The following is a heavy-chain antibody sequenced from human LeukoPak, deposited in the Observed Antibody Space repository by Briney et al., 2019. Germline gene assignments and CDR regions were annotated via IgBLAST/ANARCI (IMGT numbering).Heavy chain of an antibody. J-gene: IGHJ5*02. Sequence: SETLSPTCAVYGGSFSGYYWSWIRQPPGKGLEWIGEINHSGSTNYNPSLKSRVTISVDTSKNQFSLKLSSVTAADTAVYYCASYQLPQGWSDPWGQGTLVTVSS. D-gene: IGHD2-2*01. V-gene: IGHV4-34*01. CDR2: INHSGST. CDR1: GGSFSGYY. CDR3: ASYQLPQGWSDP.